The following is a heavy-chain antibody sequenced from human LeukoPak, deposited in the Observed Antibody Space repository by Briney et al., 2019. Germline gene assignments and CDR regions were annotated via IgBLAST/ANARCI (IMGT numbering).Heavy chain of an antibody. D-gene: IGHD5-12*01. CDR2: IRYDGSNK. Sequence: GGSLRLSCAASGFTFSSYGMHWVRQAPGKGLEWVALIRYDGSNKYYADSVKGRFTISRDNSKNTLYLQMNSLRAEDTAVYYCAKDHEWLRIPDYWGQGTLVTVSS. CDR1: GFTFSSYG. CDR3: AKDHEWLRIPDY. J-gene: IGHJ4*02. V-gene: IGHV3-30*02.